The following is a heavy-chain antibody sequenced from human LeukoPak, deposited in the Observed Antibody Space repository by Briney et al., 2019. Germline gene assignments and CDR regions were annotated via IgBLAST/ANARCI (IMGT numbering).Heavy chain of an antibody. J-gene: IGHJ4*02. V-gene: IGHV3-30*04. Sequence: GGSLRLSCAASGFTFSSYAMNWVRQAPGKGLEWVALISYDGNNKYYADSVKGRFTISRDNSKNTLYLQINSLRVEDTAVYYCAKGPVAVAGTWGPNEFWGQGTLVTVSS. CDR2: ISYDGNNK. D-gene: IGHD6-19*01. CDR1: GFTFSSYA. CDR3: AKGPVAVAGTWGPNEF.